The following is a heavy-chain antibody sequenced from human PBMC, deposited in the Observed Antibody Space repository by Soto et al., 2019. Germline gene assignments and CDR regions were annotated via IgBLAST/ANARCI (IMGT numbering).Heavy chain of an antibody. D-gene: IGHD6-19*01. V-gene: IGHV1-2*02. CDR3: AMCRSQWLSSLHS. Sequence: QEQLVQSGAEVKRPGDSVKVSCTASGYTFSDYYILWVRQAPGQGLEWLAWIKPSSGGTNYEEKFQDRVTVTSDTAISTTFLELSSLRSDDTAVYYCAMCRSQWLSSLHSWGQGTLITVSS. CDR1: GYTFSDYY. J-gene: IGHJ4*02. CDR2: IKPSSGGT.